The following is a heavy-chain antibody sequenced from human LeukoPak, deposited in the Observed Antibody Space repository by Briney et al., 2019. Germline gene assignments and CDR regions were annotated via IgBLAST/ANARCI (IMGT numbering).Heavy chain of an antibody. D-gene: IGHD1-26*01. CDR3: ARHTTPAEWEPLDY. Sequence: SETLSLTCTVSGGSISSSSYYWGWIRQPPGKGLEWIGSIYYSGSTNYNPSLKSRVTISVDTSKNQFSLKLSSVTAADTAVYYCARHTTPAEWEPLDYWGQGTLVTVSS. CDR2: IYYSGST. CDR1: GGSISSSSYY. J-gene: IGHJ4*02. V-gene: IGHV4-39*01.